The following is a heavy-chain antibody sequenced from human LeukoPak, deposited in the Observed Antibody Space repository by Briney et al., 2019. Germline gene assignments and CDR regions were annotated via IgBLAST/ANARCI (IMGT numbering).Heavy chain of an antibody. V-gene: IGHV3-30*04. CDR2: ISYDGNNK. CDR3: ARSRGDFWSGYRFPYYFDY. Sequence: GGSLRLSCAASGFTFSSYAMHWVRQAPGKGLEWVAVISYDGNNKYYADSVKGQFTISRDNSKNTLYLQMNSLRAEDTAVYYCARSRGDFWSGYRFPYYFDYWGQGTLVTVSS. J-gene: IGHJ4*02. D-gene: IGHD3-3*01. CDR1: GFTFSSYA.